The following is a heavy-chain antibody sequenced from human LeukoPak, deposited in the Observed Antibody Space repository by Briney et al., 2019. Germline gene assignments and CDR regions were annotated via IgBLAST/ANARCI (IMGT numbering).Heavy chain of an antibody. CDR3: AGSVVPAAIYYYYYMDV. V-gene: IGHV3-7*01. CDR2: IKKDGRLK. J-gene: IGHJ6*03. Sequence: GSLRRSCAASGFTFSTYWMSWVRQAPGKGREWGANIKKDGRLKYYVDSVKGRLTISRDNARNSLYLPMNSLRAEDTAVYYCAGSVVPAAIYYYYYMDVWGKGTTVTVSS. D-gene: IGHD2-2*02. CDR1: GFTFSTYW.